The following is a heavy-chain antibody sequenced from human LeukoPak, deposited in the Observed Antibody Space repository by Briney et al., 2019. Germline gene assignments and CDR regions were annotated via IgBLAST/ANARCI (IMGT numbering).Heavy chain of an antibody. Sequence: SETLSLTCTVSGGSISSYYWSWIRQPAGKGLEWIGRIYTSGSTNYNPSLKSRVTMSVDTSKNQFSLKLSSATAADTAVYYCARDSYYYDSSGKRVSRFDYWGQGTLVTVSS. CDR3: ARDSYYYDSSGKRVSRFDY. CDR2: IYTSGST. D-gene: IGHD3-22*01. J-gene: IGHJ4*02. V-gene: IGHV4-4*07. CDR1: GGSISSYY.